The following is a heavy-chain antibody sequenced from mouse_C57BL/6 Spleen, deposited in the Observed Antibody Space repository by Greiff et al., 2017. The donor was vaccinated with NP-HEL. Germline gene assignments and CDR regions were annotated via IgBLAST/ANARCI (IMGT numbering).Heavy chain of an antibody. CDR2: IYPGGGYT. V-gene: IGHV1-63*01. CDR3: ARSGGSSSWYFDV. Sequence: VQLQQSGAELVRPGTSVKMSCKASGYTFTNYWIGWAKQRPGHGLEWIGDIYPGGGYTNYNEKFKGKATLTADKSSSTAYMQFSSLTSEDSAIYYCARSGGSSSWYFDVWGTGTTVTVSS. D-gene: IGHD1-1*01. CDR1: GYTFTNYW. J-gene: IGHJ1*03.